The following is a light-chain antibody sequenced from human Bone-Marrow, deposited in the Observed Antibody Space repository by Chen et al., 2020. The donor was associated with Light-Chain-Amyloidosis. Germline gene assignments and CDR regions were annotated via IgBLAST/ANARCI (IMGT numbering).Light chain of an antibody. Sequence: EIVLTQSPGTLSVSPGDRATLSCRTSQSISSPYLAWYQQKPGQAPRLLNDGVSSRAPGIADRFCGSDSGTDFTRTISRLEPDDFAVYYCQQYRTSPLAVGGGTKVGIK. V-gene: IGKV3-20*01. CDR1: QSISSPY. CDR3: QQYRTSPLA. J-gene: IGKJ4*01. CDR2: GVS.